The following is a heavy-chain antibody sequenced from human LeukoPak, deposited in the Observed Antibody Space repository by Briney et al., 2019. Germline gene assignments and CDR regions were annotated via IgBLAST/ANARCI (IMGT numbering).Heavy chain of an antibody. V-gene: IGHV3-23*01. Sequence: PGGSLRLSCAASGFTFSSYAMSWVRQAPGKGLEWVSAISGSGGSSYYADSVKGRFTISRDNSKNTLYLQMNSLRAEDTAVYYCAKPPGSSGYHMDYWGQGTLVTVSS. CDR2: ISGSGGSS. J-gene: IGHJ4*02. D-gene: IGHD3-22*01. CDR3: AKPPGSSGYHMDY. CDR1: GFTFSSYA.